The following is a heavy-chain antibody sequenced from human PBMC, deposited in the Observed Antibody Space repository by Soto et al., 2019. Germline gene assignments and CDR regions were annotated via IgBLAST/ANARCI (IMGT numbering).Heavy chain of an antibody. J-gene: IGHJ5*02. D-gene: IGHD2-15*01. V-gene: IGHV3-7*01. CDR3: ARGAWTVCIGGSCASPTWFDH. CDR2: IKQDGSEK. Sequence: EVQLVESGGGLVQPGGSLRLSCAASGFTFSSYWMSWVRQAPGKGLEWVANIKQDGSEKYYVDSVKGRFTISRDNAKNSLYLQMNSLRAEDTDVYYCARGAWTVCIGGSCASPTWFDHWGQGPLVTVSS. CDR1: GFTFSSYW.